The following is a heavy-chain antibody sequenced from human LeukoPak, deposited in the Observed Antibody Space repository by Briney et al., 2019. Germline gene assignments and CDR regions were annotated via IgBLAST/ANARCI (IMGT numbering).Heavy chain of an antibody. CDR3: ARDNNWNYPDY. D-gene: IGHD1-7*01. CDR2: ISGDGSTT. Sequence: GGSLRLSCAASGFTFSSYWMHWVRQAPGKGLVWVSRISGDGSTTRYADSVKGRFTISRDNAKNTLVLQMSSLRAEDTAVYYCARDNNWNYPDYWGQGTLVTVSS. J-gene: IGHJ4*02. CDR1: GFTFSSYW. V-gene: IGHV3-74*01.